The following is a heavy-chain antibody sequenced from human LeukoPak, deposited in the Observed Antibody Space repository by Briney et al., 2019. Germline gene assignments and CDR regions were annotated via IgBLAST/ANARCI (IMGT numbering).Heavy chain of an antibody. CDR3: AKDVGYCSGGSCYPECFQH. V-gene: IGHV3-23*01. D-gene: IGHD2-15*01. CDR1: GFTFSSYA. J-gene: IGHJ1*01. CDR2: ISGSGGST. Sequence: GGSLRLSCAASGFTFSSYAMSWVRQAPGKGLEWVSAISGSGGSTYYADSVKGRFTISRDNSKNTLYLQMNSLRAEDTAVYYCAKDVGYCSGGSCYPECFQHWGQGTLVTVSS.